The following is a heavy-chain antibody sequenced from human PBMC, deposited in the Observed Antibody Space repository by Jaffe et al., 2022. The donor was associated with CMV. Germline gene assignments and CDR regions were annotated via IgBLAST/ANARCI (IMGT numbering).Heavy chain of an antibody. CDR3: ARLAYCSSSSCYFHH. Sequence: QLQLQESGPGLVKPSETLSLTCNVSGDSISSSTHYWGWIRQPPGKGLEWIGSIFYGGSTFDNPSLKGRVTISIDMSKNQFSLRLRSVTAADTAVYYCARLAYCSSSSCYFHHWGQGTLVTVSS. CDR2: IFYGGST. CDR1: GDSISSSTHY. J-gene: IGHJ1*01. D-gene: IGHD2-2*01. V-gene: IGHV4-39*01.